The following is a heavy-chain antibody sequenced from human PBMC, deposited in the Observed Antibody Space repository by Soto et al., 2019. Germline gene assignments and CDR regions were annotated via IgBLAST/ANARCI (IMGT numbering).Heavy chain of an antibody. CDR2: LYRSGDS. CDR3: ARVRMGRTGGCDY. D-gene: IGHD2-8*02. V-gene: IGHV4-38-2*02. Sequence: PSEPLSLTCSVSGYSIIIGYYWGWILQPPGKGLEWIASLYRSGDSYYNPSLKSRVTMSLDTSKNQFSLELSSVTAADSAVYYCARVRMGRTGGCDYWGQGILVTVSS. J-gene: IGHJ4*02. CDR1: GYSIIIGYY.